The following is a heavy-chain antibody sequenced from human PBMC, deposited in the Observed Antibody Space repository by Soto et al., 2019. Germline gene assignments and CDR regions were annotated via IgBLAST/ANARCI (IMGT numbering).Heavy chain of an antibody. V-gene: IGHV3-23*01. CDR3: AKWNGYGDH. CDR1: GFSLSTYG. D-gene: IGHD1-1*01. Sequence: EVQLLESGGGLVQPGGSLRLSCTASGFSLSTYGVTWVRQAPGKGLEWVSGVSGGSGTTHYADSVKGRFTITTDNSENTAYLQMNILRVEDTAVYYCAKWNGYGDHWGQGTLVTV. CDR2: VSGGSGTT. J-gene: IGHJ4*02.